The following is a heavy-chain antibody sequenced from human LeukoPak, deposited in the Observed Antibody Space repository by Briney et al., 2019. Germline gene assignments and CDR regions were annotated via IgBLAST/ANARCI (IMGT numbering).Heavy chain of an antibody. CDR3: GRLFDS. Sequence: SDTVSLTCTVSGGAMISENFYCGWGRKPPGKGLEWVGSINYSGTPYYNPSLRSRVSISVDTSRTQFFLRLNSVTAADTAVYYCGRLFDSWGQGILVTVSS. V-gene: IGHV4-39*01. J-gene: IGHJ4*02. CDR1: GGAMISENFY. CDR2: INYSGTP.